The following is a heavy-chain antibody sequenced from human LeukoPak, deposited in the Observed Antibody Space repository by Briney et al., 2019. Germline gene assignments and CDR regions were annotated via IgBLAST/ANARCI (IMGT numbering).Heavy chain of an antibody. CDR2: ISGSGGST. Sequence: GGSLRLSCAASGFTFSSYAMSWVRQPPGKGLEWVSAISGSGGSTYYADSVKGRLTISRDNSKNPLYLQMNSLRAEDTAVYYCAKTDYGDYVPFDPWGQGTLATVSS. CDR1: GFTFSSYA. V-gene: IGHV3-23*01. J-gene: IGHJ5*02. D-gene: IGHD4-17*01. CDR3: AKTDYGDYVPFDP.